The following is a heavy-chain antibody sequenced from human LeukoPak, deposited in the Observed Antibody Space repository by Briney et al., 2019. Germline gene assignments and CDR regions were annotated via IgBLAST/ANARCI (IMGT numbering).Heavy chain of an antibody. CDR1: GGSISSRSYY. CDR2: IYYSGST. Sequence: PSETLSLTCTVSGGSISSRSYYWGWIRQPPGKGLEWIGSIYYSGSTYYNPSLKSRVTISVDTSKNQFSLKLSSVTAADTAVYYCARLGYYYGMDVWGQGTTVTVSS. CDR3: ARLGYYYGMDV. J-gene: IGHJ6*02. V-gene: IGHV4-39*01.